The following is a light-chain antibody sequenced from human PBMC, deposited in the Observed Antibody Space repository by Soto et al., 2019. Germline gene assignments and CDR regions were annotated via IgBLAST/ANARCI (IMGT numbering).Light chain of an antibody. CDR2: GAS. J-gene: IGKJ1*01. V-gene: IGKV3-15*01. CDR3: QQYNSWLWT. Sequence: ETVLTESPATLSLSPGERATLSCRASESVSTNLAWYQQKAGQAPRLLIYGASTRATGIPARFSGSGSGTEFTLIISSLQSEDSAVYYCQQYNSWLWTFGQGTKVDIK. CDR1: ESVSTN.